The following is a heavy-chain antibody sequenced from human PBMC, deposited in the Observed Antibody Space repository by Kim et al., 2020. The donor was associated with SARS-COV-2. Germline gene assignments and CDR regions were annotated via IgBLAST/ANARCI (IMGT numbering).Heavy chain of an antibody. Sequence: GGSLRLSCAASGFTFSSYAFHWVRQAPGKALEWVSGISISGATSHYADSVKGRFTISRDNSKNTLYLQMNSLRPEDTAAYYCARWADPVTRTTGPHFDY. J-gene: IGHJ4*01. CDR1: GFTFSSYA. V-gene: IGHV3-23*01. CDR3: ARWADPVTRTTGPHFDY. CDR2: ISISGATS. D-gene: IGHD1-20*01.